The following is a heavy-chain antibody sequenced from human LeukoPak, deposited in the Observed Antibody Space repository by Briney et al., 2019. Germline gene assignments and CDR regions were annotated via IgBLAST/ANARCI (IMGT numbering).Heavy chain of an antibody. J-gene: IGHJ5*02. CDR1: GGSINNYV. D-gene: IGHD3-10*01. Sequence: RPSETLSLTCTVSGGSINNYVLIWIRQPAGKRLEWIVRIFSSGTTNYNPSLKSRATMSVDTSKNQFSLKLSSVTAADTAVYYCARDRGSAGSDQLDPWGQGTLVTVSS. CDR2: IFSSGTT. V-gene: IGHV4-4*07. CDR3: ARDRGSAGSDQLDP.